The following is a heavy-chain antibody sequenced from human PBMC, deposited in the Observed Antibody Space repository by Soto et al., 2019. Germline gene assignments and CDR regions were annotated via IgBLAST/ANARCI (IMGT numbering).Heavy chain of an antibody. J-gene: IGHJ5*02. CDR3: ARAPIYYDSAGWFDP. CDR1: GFTVSSNY. CDR2: IYSGGST. Sequence: GGSLRLSCAASGFTVSSNYMSWVRQAPGKGLEWVSVIYSGGSTYYADSVKGRFTISRDNSKNTLYLQMNSLRAEDTAVYYCARAPIYYDSAGWFDPWGQGTLVTVSS. V-gene: IGHV3-53*01. D-gene: IGHD3-22*01.